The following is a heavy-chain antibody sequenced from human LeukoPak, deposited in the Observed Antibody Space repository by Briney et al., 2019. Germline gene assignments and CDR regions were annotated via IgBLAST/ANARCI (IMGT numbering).Heavy chain of an antibody. CDR3: ARWSTVNPAYYYGMDV. D-gene: IGHD4-17*01. V-gene: IGHV1-18*01. CDR1: GYTFSSYG. J-gene: IGHJ6*02. CDR2: ITAYNGYT. Sequence: GASVKVSCKASGYTFSSYGIAWVRQAPGQGLEWLGWITAYNGYTRHAQKVQGRVTVTIDTPTSTGHMELRSLRYDDTAVYYCARWSTVNPAYYYGMDVWGQGTTVIVSS.